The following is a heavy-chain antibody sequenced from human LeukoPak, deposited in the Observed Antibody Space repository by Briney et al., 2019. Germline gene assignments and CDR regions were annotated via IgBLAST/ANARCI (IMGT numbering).Heavy chain of an antibody. CDR2: ISGSGDSA. CDR3: VKDSSWMGEYYFDY. Sequence: GGSLRLSCAASGFTFSTYGMSWVRQAPGKGLEWVSAISGSGDSAYYADSVKGRFTISRDNSKSTLYLQMNSLRADDTAVYYCVKDSSWMGEYYFDYWGQGTLVTVSS. J-gene: IGHJ4*02. V-gene: IGHV3-23*01. D-gene: IGHD3-16*01. CDR1: GFTFSTYG.